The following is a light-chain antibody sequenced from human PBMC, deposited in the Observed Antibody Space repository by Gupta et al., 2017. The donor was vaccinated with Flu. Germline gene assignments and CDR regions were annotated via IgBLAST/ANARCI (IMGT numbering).Light chain of an antibody. CDR2: AAS. CDR1: QAVRGF. V-gene: IGKV1-17*02. Sequence: DIQMTQSPSSLSASVGDRVTITCRASQAVRGFLAWFQLRPGKAPKRLIAAASGLDRGVPSRFSGSGSETIFTLTITNMQPEDSATYFCLQYHKSPRTFGQGTRVEI. J-gene: IGKJ1*01. CDR3: LQYHKSPRT.